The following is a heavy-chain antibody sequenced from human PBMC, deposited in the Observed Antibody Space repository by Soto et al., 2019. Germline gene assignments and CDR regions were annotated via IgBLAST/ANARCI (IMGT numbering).Heavy chain of an antibody. CDR1: GGSISSYY. J-gene: IGHJ6*03. Sequence: SETLSLTCTVSGGSISSYYWSWIRQPPGKGLEWIGYIYYSGSTNYNPSLKSRVTISVDTSQNQFSLKLSSVTAADTAVYYCARTSLGSGSYLHPHYYYYYMDVWGKGTTVTVSS. V-gene: IGHV4-59*08. CDR3: ARTSLGSGSYLHPHYYYYYMDV. D-gene: IGHD3-10*01. CDR2: IYYSGST.